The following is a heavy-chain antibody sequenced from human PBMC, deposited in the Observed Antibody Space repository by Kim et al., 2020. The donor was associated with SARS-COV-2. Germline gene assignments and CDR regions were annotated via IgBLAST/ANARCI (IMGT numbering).Heavy chain of an antibody. V-gene: IGHV4-59*08. J-gene: IGHJ4*02. Sequence: KSRVTISVDTSKNQFSLKLSSVTAADTAVYYCARHGTDFWSGYRFYYFDYWGQGTLVTVSS. CDR3: ARHGTDFWSGYRFYYFDY. D-gene: IGHD3-3*01.